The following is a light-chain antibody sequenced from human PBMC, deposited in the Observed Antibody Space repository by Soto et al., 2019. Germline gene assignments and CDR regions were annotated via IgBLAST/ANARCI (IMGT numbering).Light chain of an antibody. J-gene: IGKJ4*01. CDR2: GAS. Sequence: IVLTESTCTRSLCPGERATRSCRASQSVGSSYLAWYHQKPGQAPRLLIYGASSRATGIPDRFSGSGSGTDFTLTISRLEPEDFAVYYCQHYGSSPPITFGRGTKVDIK. V-gene: IGKV3-20*01. CDR3: QHYGSSPPIT. CDR1: QSVGSSY.